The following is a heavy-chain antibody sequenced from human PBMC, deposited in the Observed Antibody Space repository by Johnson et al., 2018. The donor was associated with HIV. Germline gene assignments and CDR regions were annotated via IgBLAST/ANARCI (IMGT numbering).Heavy chain of an antibody. Sequence: QVQLVESGGGVVRPGGSLRLSCAASGFTFDDYGMSWIRQAPGKGLEWVSYISSSGSTIYYADSVKGRFTISRDNSKNTLYLQMNSLRVEDTAVYYCAKELAADGVDAFDIWGQGTMVTVS. CDR2: ISSSGSTI. D-gene: IGHD6-13*01. CDR3: AKELAADGVDAFDI. CDR1: GFTFDDYG. V-gene: IGHV3-11*01. J-gene: IGHJ3*02.